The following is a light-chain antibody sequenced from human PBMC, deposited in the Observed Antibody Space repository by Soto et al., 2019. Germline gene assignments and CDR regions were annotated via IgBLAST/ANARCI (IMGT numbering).Light chain of an antibody. Sequence: QSALTQPPSASGSPGQSVTISCTGSSSDIGRYNFVAWYQQHPGQAPKVILYDVVKRPSGVPDRFSGSKSGNTASLTVSGLQAEDEAEYHCSSYAGSNTWVFGGGTKLTVL. CDR2: DVV. CDR3: SSYAGSNTWV. V-gene: IGLV2-8*01. J-gene: IGLJ3*02. CDR1: SSDIGRYNF.